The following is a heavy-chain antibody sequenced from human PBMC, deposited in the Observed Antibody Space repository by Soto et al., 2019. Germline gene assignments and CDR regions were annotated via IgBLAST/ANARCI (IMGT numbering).Heavy chain of an antibody. D-gene: IGHD6-19*01. CDR2: INPNSGGT. Sequence: ASVKVSCKAPGYTFTGYYMHWVRQAPGQGLEWMGWINPNSGGTNYAQKFQGWVTMTRDTSISTAYMELSRLRSGDTAVYYCARGAQWLVPYYYGMDVWGQGTTVTVSS. CDR3: ARGAQWLVPYYYGMDV. J-gene: IGHJ6*02. CDR1: GYTFTGYY. V-gene: IGHV1-2*04.